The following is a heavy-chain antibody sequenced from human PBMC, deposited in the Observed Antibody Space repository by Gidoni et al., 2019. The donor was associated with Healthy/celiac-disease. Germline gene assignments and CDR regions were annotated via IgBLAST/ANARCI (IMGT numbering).Heavy chain of an antibody. CDR3: ARDPGHYDDAYYFDY. CDR1: GFTFSSYS. J-gene: IGHJ4*02. D-gene: IGHD4-17*01. Sequence: EVQLVESGGGLVKPGGSLRLSCAASGFTFSSYSMNWVRQAPGKGLEWVSSISSSSSYIYYADSVKGRFTISRDNAKNSLYLQMNSLRAEDTAVYYCARDPGHYDDAYYFDYWGQGTLVTVSS. V-gene: IGHV3-21*01. CDR2: ISSSSSYI.